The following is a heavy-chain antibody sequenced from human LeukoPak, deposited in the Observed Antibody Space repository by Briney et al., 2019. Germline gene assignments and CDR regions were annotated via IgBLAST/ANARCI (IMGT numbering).Heavy chain of an antibody. CDR1: GRSISSSSYY. Sequence: SETLSLTCTVSGRSISSSSYYWGWIRQPPGKGLEWIGYIYYSGSTNYNPFLKSRVTISIDTSKNQLSLKVSSVTAADTAVYYCVRVLTGSWGQGTLVTVSS. V-gene: IGHV4-61*05. CDR2: IYYSGST. CDR3: VRVLTGS. J-gene: IGHJ4*02. D-gene: IGHD3-9*01.